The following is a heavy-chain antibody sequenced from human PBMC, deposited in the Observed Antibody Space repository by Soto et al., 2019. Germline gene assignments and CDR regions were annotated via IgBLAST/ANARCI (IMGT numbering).Heavy chain of an antibody. CDR2: FDPEDGET. Sequence: ASVKVSCKVSGYTLTELSMHWVRQAPGKGLEWMGGFDPEDGETIYAQKFQGRVTMTEDTSTDTAYMELSSLRSEDTAMYYCATSQAGCTNGVCYFQNWFDPWGQGTLVTVSS. D-gene: IGHD2-8*01. V-gene: IGHV1-24*01. CDR1: GYTLTELS. CDR3: ATSQAGCTNGVCYFQNWFDP. J-gene: IGHJ5*02.